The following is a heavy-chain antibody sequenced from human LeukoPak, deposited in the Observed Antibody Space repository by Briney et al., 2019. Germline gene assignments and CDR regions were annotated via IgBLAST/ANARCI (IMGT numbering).Heavy chain of an antibody. D-gene: IGHD2-15*01. V-gene: IGHV3-23*01. CDR1: GFTFSSYA. CDR2: ISGSGGST. J-gene: IGHJ4*02. Sequence: GGSLRLSCAASGFTFSSYAMNWVRQAPGKGLEWVSAISGSGGSTYYADSVKGRFTISRDSSKDTLYLQMNSLRTEDTAVYYCVRQDCSGGSCYLDYWGQGTLVTVSS. CDR3: VRQDCSGGSCYLDY.